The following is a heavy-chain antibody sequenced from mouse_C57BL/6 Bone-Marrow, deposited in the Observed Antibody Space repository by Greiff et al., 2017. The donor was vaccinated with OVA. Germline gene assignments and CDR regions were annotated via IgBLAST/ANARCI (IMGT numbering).Heavy chain of an antibody. D-gene: IGHD2-12*01. V-gene: IGHV14-4*01. Sequence: VQLQQSGAELVRPGASVKLSCTASGFNIKDDYMHWVKQRPEQGLEWIGWIDPENGDTEYASKFQGKATITADTSSNTAYLQLSSLTSEDTAVYYCTSLIRQGYCGVGGTETTDTVS. CDR2: IDPENGDT. CDR3: TSLIRQGYCGV. CDR1: GFNIKDDY. J-gene: IGHJ1*03.